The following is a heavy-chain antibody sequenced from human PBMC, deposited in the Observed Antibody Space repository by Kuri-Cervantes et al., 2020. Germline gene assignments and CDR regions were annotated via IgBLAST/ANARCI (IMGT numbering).Heavy chain of an antibody. CDR2: INPSSGGT. D-gene: IGHD3-3*02. CDR3: ARESLAGSTPFDY. J-gene: IGHJ4*02. V-gene: IGHV1-2*02. CDR1: GYTFTSYY. Sequence: ASVKVSCKASGYTFTSYYMHWVRQAPGQGLEWMGWINPSSGGTIYAQKFQGRVTMTRDTSISTAYMDLSRLRSDDTAVYYCARESLAGSTPFDYWGQGTLVTVSS.